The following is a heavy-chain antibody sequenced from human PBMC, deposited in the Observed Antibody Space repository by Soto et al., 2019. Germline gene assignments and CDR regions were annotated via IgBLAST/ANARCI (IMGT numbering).Heavy chain of an antibody. V-gene: IGHV1-46*01. J-gene: IGHJ4*02. CDR3: ARESLWYSSSFRGLFDY. CDR1: GYTFTSYY. D-gene: IGHD6-6*01. Sequence: GASVKVSCKASGYTFTSYYMHCVRQAPGQGLEWMGIINPSGGSTSYAQKFQGRVTMTRDTSTSTVYMELSSLRSEDTAVYYCARESLWYSSSFRGLFDYWGQGTLVTVSS. CDR2: INPSGGST.